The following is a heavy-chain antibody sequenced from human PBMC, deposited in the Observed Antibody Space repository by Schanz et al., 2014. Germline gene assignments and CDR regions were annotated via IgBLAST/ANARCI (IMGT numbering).Heavy chain of an antibody. V-gene: IGHV4-39*01. CDR1: GTSITSSTYY. CDR2: ISYSGNT. Sequence: QLQLRESGPGLVKPSETLSLICSVSGTSITSSTYYWGWIRQPPGKGPEWIGSISYSGNTYYTPSLKSRVSISLDTTKNHFSLKLTPVTAADTAVYYCARPSSVVGITGWFDTWGQGTLVTVSS. J-gene: IGHJ5*02. CDR3: ARPSSVVGITGWFDT. D-gene: IGHD3-22*01.